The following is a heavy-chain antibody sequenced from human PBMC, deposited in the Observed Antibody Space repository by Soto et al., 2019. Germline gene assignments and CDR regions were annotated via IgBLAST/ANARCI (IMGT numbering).Heavy chain of an antibody. V-gene: IGHV5-10-1*01. CDR2: IDPSDSYT. Sequence: ESLTMCCTGSGYSFTSYWISLVRQMPGKGLEWMGRIDPSDSYTNYSPSFQGHVTISADKSISTAYLQWSSLKASDTAMYYCATLTTRGDGSNDALDIWGQGTMVTV. J-gene: IGHJ3*02. D-gene: IGHD1-1*01. CDR1: GYSFTSYW. CDR3: ATLTTRGDGSNDALDI.